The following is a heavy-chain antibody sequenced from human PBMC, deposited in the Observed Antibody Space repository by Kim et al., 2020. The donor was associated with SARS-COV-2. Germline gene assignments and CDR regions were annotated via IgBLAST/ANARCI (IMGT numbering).Heavy chain of an antibody. CDR3: ATRYYETSGWFDY. Sequence: DSVKGRFTISRNHSKSTLYLQMNSRRAEDTAVYYCATRYYETSGWFDYWGQGTLVTVSS. J-gene: IGHJ4*02. D-gene: IGHD3-22*01. V-gene: IGHV3-23*01.